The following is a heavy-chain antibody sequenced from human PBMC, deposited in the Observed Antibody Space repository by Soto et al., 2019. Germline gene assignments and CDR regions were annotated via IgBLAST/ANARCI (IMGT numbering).Heavy chain of an antibody. CDR3: AKDRDYRRDHSHY. V-gene: IGHV3-23*01. CDR1: GFTHRSYG. CDR2: VSTNGQGI. D-gene: IGHD3-10*01. Sequence: EVQLFESGGGLVQPGGSLRLSCADSGFTHRSYGMSWVRRAPGKGLEWVSAVSTNGQGIYYADSVRGRFTISRDSSRHTVVRHMDSLRAEDTAVYYCAKDRDYRRDHSHYWGQGTLVTVSS. J-gene: IGHJ4*02.